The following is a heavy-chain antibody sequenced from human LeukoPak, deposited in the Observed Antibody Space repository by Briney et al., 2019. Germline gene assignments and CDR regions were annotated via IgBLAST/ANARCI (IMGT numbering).Heavy chain of an antibody. V-gene: IGHV4-4*07. J-gene: IGHJ4*02. D-gene: IGHD3-22*01. CDR3: ARGSRNYYDSRGYYSLDY. CDR1: GGSISSYY. Sequence: SETLSLTCTVSGGSISSYYWSWIRQPAGKGLEWIGRIYTSGSTNYNPSLKSRVTMSVDTSKNQFSLKLSSVTVADTAVYYCARGSRNYYDSRGYYSLDYWGQGTLVTVSS. CDR2: IYTSGST.